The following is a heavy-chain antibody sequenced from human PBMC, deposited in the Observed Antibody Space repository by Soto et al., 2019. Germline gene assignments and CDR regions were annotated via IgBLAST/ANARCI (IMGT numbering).Heavy chain of an antibody. CDR3: ARVVRTIFGVLTSMDV. V-gene: IGHV4-38-2*01. CDR2: IYHSGST. J-gene: IGHJ6*04. CDR1: GYSISSGYY. Sequence: SETLSLTCAVSGYSISSGYYWGWIRQPPGKGLEWIGSIYHSGSTYYNPSLKSRVTISVDTSKNQFSLKLSSVTAADTAVYFCARVVRTIFGVLTSMDVWDKVTTITASS. D-gene: IGHD3-3*01.